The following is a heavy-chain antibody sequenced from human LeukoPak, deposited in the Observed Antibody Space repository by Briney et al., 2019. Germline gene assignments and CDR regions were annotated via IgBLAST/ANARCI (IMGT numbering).Heavy chain of an antibody. CDR1: GYTFTSYY. CDR3: ARDSLYYYDSSGGIDY. D-gene: IGHD3-22*01. J-gene: IGHJ4*02. CDR2: INPNSGGT. Sequence: ASVKVSCKASGYTFTSYYMHWVRQAPGQGLEWMGWINPNSGGTNYAQKFQGRVTMTRDTSISTAYMELRSLRSDDTAVYYCARDSLYYYDSSGGIDYWGQGTLVTVSS. V-gene: IGHV1-2*02.